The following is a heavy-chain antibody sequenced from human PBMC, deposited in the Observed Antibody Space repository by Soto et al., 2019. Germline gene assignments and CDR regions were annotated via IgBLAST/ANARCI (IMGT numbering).Heavy chain of an antibody. Sequence: QVQLVQSGAEVKKPGSSVKVSCKASGGTFSSYAISWVRQAPGQGLEWMGGIIPIYGTANYAQKLQGRVTITADENTSTAYMELSRRRSENTAVYYCASPITATTKTYYDYGMDVWGQGTTVTVSS. D-gene: IGHD1-20*01. J-gene: IGHJ6*02. V-gene: IGHV1-69*01. CDR2: IIPIYGTA. CDR1: GGTFSSYA. CDR3: ASPITATTKTYYDYGMDV.